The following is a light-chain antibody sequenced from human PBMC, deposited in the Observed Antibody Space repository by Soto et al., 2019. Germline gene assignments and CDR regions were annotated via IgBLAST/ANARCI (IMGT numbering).Light chain of an antibody. CDR3: QQYGSSPPSST. CDR1: QRVSSGY. J-gene: IGKJ5*01. CDR2: GAS. Sequence: ESVLNHCPGTLSLSQMERPNLSCRSSQRVSSGYLAWYQQTPGQAPRLLIYGASNRATDIPDRFSGRGSGTDFTLTISRLEPEDFAVYYCQQYGSSPPSSTFGQGTRLEI. V-gene: IGKV3-20*01.